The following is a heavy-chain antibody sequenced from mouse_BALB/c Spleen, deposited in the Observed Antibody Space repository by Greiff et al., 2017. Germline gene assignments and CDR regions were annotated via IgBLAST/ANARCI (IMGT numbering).Heavy chain of an antibody. CDR2: INPSNGRT. J-gene: IGHJ4*01. V-gene: IGHV1S81*02. CDR1: GYTFTSYW. CDR3: AREGVHYYGRDYAMDY. Sequence: QVQLQQPGAELVKPGASVKLSCKASGYTFTSYWMHWVKQRPGQGLEWIGEINPSNGRTNYNEKFKSKATLTVDKSSSTAYMQLSSLTSEDSAVYYCAREGVHYYGRDYAMDYWDQGTSVTVSS. D-gene: IGHD1-2*01.